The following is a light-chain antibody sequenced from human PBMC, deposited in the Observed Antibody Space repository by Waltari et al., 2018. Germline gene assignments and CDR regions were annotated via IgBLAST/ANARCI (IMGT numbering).Light chain of an antibody. Sequence: EIVMTQSPAILSASPGERATLSCRASQSVSTNLAWYQQKPGQAPRLLIYGASTRATGIPDRFSGSGSGTDFTLTISNLHPEDFATYYCQQSSSAPFTFGPGTRVDIQ. V-gene: IGKV3-15*01. CDR1: QSVSTN. J-gene: IGKJ3*01. CDR3: QQSSSAPFT. CDR2: GAS.